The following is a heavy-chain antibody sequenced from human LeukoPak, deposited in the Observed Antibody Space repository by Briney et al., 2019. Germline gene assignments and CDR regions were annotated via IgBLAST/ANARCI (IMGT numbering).Heavy chain of an antibody. CDR1: GFTFSSYA. J-gene: IGHJ4*02. D-gene: IGHD4-23*01. Sequence: GGSLRLSCAASGFTFSSYAMGWVRQAPGRGLEWVSAISGSGGSTYYADSVKGRFTVSRDSSKNTLYLQMNSLRAEDTAVYYCAKVSYGANFETNFFDYWGQGTLVTVSS. CDR3: AKVSYGANFETNFFDY. V-gene: IGHV3-23*01. CDR2: ISGSGGST.